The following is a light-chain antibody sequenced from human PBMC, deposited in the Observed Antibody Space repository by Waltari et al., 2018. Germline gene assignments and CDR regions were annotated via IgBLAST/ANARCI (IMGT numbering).Light chain of an antibody. CDR3: CSYTDRSTYV. V-gene: IGLV2-14*03. CDR2: DVS. CDR1: YRDVGRHNY. J-gene: IGLJ1*01. Sequence: QSALTQPASVPGSLGQSITISCTGTYRDVGRHNYVSWYQQHPGKAPKLVIFDVSNRPSGVSTRFSGSKSGNTASLSISGLQAEDEADYYCCSYTDRSTYVFGTGTKVTVL.